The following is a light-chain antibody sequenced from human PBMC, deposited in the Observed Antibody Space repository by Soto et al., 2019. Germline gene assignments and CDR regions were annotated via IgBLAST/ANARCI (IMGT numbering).Light chain of an antibody. CDR3: QQYNSYSPYT. Sequence: DIQMTQSPSTLSASVGDRVTITCRASQSISNWLAWYQQKPGKAHKLLTCRTASVESGLPLRFTGSGSGTEFTLTISNLQPDDIATYYCQQYNSYSPYTFGQGPGMDIK. CDR1: QSISNW. CDR2: RTA. J-gene: IGKJ2*01. V-gene: IGKV1-5*03.